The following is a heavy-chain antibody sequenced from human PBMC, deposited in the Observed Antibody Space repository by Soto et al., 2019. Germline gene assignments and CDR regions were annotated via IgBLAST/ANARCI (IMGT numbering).Heavy chain of an antibody. CDR2: IYYSGST. CDR1: GGSISSYY. D-gene: IGHD3-3*01. CDR3: ARDRGITIFGVAADPYYYYGMDV. J-gene: IGHJ6*02. V-gene: IGHV4-59*01. Sequence: PSETLSLTCTVSGGSISSYYWSWIRQPPGKGLEWIGYIYYSGSTNYNPSLKSRVTISVDTSKNQFSLKLSSVTAADTAVYYCARDRGITIFGVAADPYYYYGMDVWGQGTTVTVSS.